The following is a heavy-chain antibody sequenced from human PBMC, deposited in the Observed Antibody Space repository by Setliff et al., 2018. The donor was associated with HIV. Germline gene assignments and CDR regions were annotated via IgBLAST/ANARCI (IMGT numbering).Heavy chain of an antibody. Sequence: SETLSLTCTVSGGSVSSRGYYWGWIRQSPGKGLEWIGNIHYSGSTYYNPSLKSRVTISVDTCRNQFYLDLRSVTAADTAVYYCARPQLGRGGGSHFDIWGQGNLVTVS. V-gene: IGHV4-39*01. D-gene: IGHD1-1*01. CDR1: GGSVSSRGYY. CDR2: IHYSGST. J-gene: IGHJ4*02. CDR3: ARPQLGRGGGSHFDI.